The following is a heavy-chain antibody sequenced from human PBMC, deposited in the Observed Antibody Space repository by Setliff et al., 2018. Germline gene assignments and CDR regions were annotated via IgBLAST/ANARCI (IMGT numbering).Heavy chain of an antibody. Sequence: NPSETLSLTCTVSGGPFSGASIWSWIRQPPGKGLEFIGYVYYSGTAKYDPSLESRVTISVDTAKNQFSLKLTSVTAADTAVYYCARTGTYRYFDYWGQGTRVTVSS. CDR2: VYYSGTA. CDR1: GGPFSGAS. V-gene: IGHV4-59*08. CDR3: ARTGTYRYFDY. D-gene: IGHD1-1*01. J-gene: IGHJ4*02.